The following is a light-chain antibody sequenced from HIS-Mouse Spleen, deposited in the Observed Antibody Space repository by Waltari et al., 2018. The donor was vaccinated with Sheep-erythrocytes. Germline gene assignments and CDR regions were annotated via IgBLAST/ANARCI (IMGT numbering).Light chain of an antibody. CDR1: QGISSY. V-gene: IGKV1-9*01. J-gene: IGKJ2*01. CDR2: AAS. CDR3: QQLNSYPHT. Sequence: DIQLTQPPSFLSASVGDRVTTTCRASQGISSYFAWYQQKPGKAPKPLIYAASTLQSGVPSRFSGSGSGTEFTLTISSLQPEDFATYYCQQLNSYPHTFGQGTKLEIK.